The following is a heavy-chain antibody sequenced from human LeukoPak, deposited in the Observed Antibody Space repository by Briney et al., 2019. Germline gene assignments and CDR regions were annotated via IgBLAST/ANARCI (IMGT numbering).Heavy chain of an antibody. CDR3: ARDPERYRRTGHYDY. Sequence: PGGSLRLSCAGSGFTFSTSAMNWVRQVPGKGLEWVSSIDYDGSHIYYSASVKGRFSISRDNARDSVYLQMDSLRAEDTAVYYCARDPERYRRTGHYDYWGQGTLVIVST. CDR2: IDYDGSHI. J-gene: IGHJ4*02. D-gene: IGHD1-1*01. CDR1: GFTFSTSA. V-gene: IGHV3-21*01.